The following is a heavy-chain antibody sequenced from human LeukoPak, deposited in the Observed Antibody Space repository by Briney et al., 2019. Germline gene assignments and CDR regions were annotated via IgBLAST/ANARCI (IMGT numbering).Heavy chain of an antibody. V-gene: IGHV1-2*02. CDR1: GYTFTGYY. Sequence: GASVKVSCKASGYTFTGYYMHWVRQAPGQGLEWMGWINPNSGGTNYAQKFQGRVTMTRDTSISTAYMELSRLGSDDTAVYYCARDLYYYYGSGSHPPYYYGMDVWGQGTTVTVSS. J-gene: IGHJ6*02. CDR3: ARDLYYYYGSGSHPPYYYGMDV. D-gene: IGHD3-10*01. CDR2: INPNSGGT.